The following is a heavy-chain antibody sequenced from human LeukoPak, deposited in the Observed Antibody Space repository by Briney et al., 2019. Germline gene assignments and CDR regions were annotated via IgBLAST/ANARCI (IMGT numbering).Heavy chain of an antibody. J-gene: IGHJ4*02. D-gene: IGHD5-18*01. Sequence: GGSLRLSCAASGFTFSSYGMSWVRQAPGKGLEWVSAISGSGGSTYYADSVKGRFTISRDNSKNTLYLQMNSLRAEDTAVYYCATLSDTAMDFDYWGQGTLVTVSS. CDR1: GFTFSSYG. V-gene: IGHV3-23*01. CDR3: ATLSDTAMDFDY. CDR2: ISGSGGST.